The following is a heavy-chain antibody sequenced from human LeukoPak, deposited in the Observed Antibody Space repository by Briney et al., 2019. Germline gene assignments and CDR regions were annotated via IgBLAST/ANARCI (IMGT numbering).Heavy chain of an antibody. CDR2: INPNSGGT. Sequence: ASVKVSCKASGYTFTGYYMHWVRQAPGQGLEWMGWINPNSGGTNYAQKFQGRVTMTRDTSISTAYMELSRLRSDDTAVYYCAREHSSSWDQFDYWGQGTLVTVSS. D-gene: IGHD6-13*01. CDR1: GYTFTGYY. V-gene: IGHV1-2*02. CDR3: AREHSSSWDQFDY. J-gene: IGHJ4*02.